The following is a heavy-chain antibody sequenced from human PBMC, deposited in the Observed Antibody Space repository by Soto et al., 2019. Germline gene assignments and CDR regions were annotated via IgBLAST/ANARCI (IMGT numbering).Heavy chain of an antibody. CDR2: ISSSGSTI. J-gene: IGHJ4*02. D-gene: IGHD3-22*01. CDR3: ASSRCRGSYPDS. Sequence: GGSLRLSSASTGFTFSSYEMNWVRQAAGKGLEWVSYISSSGSTIYYADSVKGRFTISKDNAKNSLELQMNSLRAEDTAVYYCASSRCRGSYPDSWGPGT. CDR1: GFTFSSYE. V-gene: IGHV3-48*03.